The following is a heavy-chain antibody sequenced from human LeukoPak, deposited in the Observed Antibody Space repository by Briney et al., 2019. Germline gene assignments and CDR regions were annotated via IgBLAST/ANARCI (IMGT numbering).Heavy chain of an antibody. Sequence: ASVKVSCKASGYTFTSYAISWVRQAPGQGLEWMGWISTYNGNTNSAQKVHFRVTMTTDTSTSTAYMELRSLRSDDTAVYYCARHDRNHDCVNLGTQYSDAFDICGQGTMVTVSS. CDR3: ARHDRNHDCVNLGTQYSDAFDI. V-gene: IGHV1-18*01. CDR2: ISTYNGNT. CDR1: GYTFTSYA. J-gene: IGHJ3*02. D-gene: IGHD4-23*01.